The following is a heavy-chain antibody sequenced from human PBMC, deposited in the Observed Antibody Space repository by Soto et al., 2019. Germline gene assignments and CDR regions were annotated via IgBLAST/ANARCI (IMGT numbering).Heavy chain of an antibody. CDR3: AHAGDYDLLSFDH. J-gene: IGHJ4*02. Sequence: QITLKESGPPLVRPAQTLTLTCAFSGFSLTTTSMGVAWIRQPPGKALEWLALIYWDDAQRYSPSLKDRLTLSKDTSRSRVVLTISNMNTADTGTYFCAHAGDYDLLSFDHWGPGTLVTFSS. V-gene: IGHV2-5*02. CDR1: GFSLTTTSMG. CDR2: IYWDDAQ. D-gene: IGHD4-17*01.